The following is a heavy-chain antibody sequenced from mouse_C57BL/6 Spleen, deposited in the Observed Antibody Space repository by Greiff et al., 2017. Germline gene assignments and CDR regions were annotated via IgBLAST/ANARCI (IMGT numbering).Heavy chain of an antibody. CDR1: GFTFSDSY. CDR3: ARVDGYNFDY. V-gene: IGHV5-16*01. Sequence: EVQRVESEGGLVQPGSSMKLSCTASGFTFSDSYMAWVRQVPEKGLEWVANINYDGSSTYYLDSLKSRFLISRDNAKNILYLQMSSLKSEDTATYYCARVDGYNFDYWGQGTTLTVSS. D-gene: IGHD2-3*01. CDR2: INYDGSST. J-gene: IGHJ2*01.